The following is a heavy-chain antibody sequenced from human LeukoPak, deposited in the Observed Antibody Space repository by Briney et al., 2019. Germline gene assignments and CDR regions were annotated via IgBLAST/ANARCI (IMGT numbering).Heavy chain of an antibody. CDR2: INPNSGGT. CDR1: GYTFTGYY. J-gene: IGHJ4*02. Sequence: GASVKVSCKASGYTFTGYYMHWVRQAPGQGREWMGWINPNSGGTNYAQKFQGRVIMTRDTSISTAYMELSRLRSDDTAVYYCARGPSYYDFWSGYLDYWGQGTLVTVSS. CDR3: ARGPSYYDFWSGYLDY. D-gene: IGHD3-3*01. V-gene: IGHV1-2*02.